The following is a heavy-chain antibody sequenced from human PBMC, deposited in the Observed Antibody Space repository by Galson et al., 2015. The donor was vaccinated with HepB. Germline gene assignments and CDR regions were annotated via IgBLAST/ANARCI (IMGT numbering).Heavy chain of an antibody. D-gene: IGHD6-13*01. V-gene: IGHV3-30-3*01. J-gene: IGHJ2*01. CDR3: ARLLVAAGPRGYFDL. CDR1: GFNFRSYA. CDR2: ISYDGSKK. Sequence: SLRLSCAASGFNFRSYAIHWVRQVPGTGPEWVASISYDGSKKNYADSVKGRFSISRDNSRNTVYLQMNSLRPEDTAMYFCARLLVAAGPRGYFDLWGPGTLVTVSS.